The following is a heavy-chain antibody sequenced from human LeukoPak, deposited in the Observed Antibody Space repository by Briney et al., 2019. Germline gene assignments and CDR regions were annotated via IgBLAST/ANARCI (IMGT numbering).Heavy chain of an antibody. Sequence: PGGSLRLSCAASGFTFSSYGMHWVRQAPGKGVEWVAVISYDGSNKYYADSVQGRFTISRDNSKNTLYLQMNSLRAEDTAVYYCAKDRGDSSGWTGTFDYWGQGTLVTVSS. V-gene: IGHV3-30*18. CDR1: GFTFSSYG. D-gene: IGHD6-19*01. CDR2: ISYDGSNK. CDR3: AKDRGDSSGWTGTFDY. J-gene: IGHJ4*02.